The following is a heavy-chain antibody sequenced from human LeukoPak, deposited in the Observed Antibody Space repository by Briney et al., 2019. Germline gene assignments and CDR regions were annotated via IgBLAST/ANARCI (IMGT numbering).Heavy chain of an antibody. CDR3: ARDSGTSTGSFDH. J-gene: IGHJ4*02. CDR1: GGSISSGGYY. D-gene: IGHD3-10*01. CDR2: IYYSGST. V-gene: IGHV4-31*03. Sequence: PSETLSLTCTVSGGSISSGGYYWSWIRQHPGKGLEWIGYIYYSGSTYYNPSLKSRVTISVDTSKNQFSLKLSSVTAADTAVYYCARDSGTSTGSFDHWGQGTLVTVSS.